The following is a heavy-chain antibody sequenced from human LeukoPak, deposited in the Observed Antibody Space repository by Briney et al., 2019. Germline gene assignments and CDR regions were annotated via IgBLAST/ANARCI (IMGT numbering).Heavy chain of an antibody. V-gene: IGHV3-21*01. CDR2: ISSSSSYI. CDR1: GFTFSSYS. J-gene: IGHJ4*02. CDR3: ARAGYCSSTSCYPGPFDY. Sequence: PGGSLRLSCAASGFTFSSYSMNWVRQAPGKGLEWVSSISSSSSYIYYADSVEGRFTISRDNAKNSLYLQMNSLRAEDTAVYYCARAGYCSSTSCYPGPFDYWGQGTLVTVSS. D-gene: IGHD2-2*01.